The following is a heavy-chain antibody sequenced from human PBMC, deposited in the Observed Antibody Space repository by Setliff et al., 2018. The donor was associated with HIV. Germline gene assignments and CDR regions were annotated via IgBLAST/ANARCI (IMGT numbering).Heavy chain of an antibody. D-gene: IGHD6-13*01. CDR2: IYYSGNT. J-gene: IGHJ4*02. CDR1: GGSISSGGYY. Sequence: SETLSLTCTVSGGSISSGGYYWNWIRQHPGKGLEWIGYIYYSGNTYYNPSLKSRITISLDTSKNQFSLKLSSVTAADTAVYYCVRGIAAAGGYFDYWGPGTLVTVSS. V-gene: IGHV4-31*03. CDR3: VRGIAAAGGYFDY.